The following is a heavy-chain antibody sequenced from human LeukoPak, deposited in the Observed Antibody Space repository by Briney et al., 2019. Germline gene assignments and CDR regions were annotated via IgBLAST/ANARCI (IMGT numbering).Heavy chain of an antibody. V-gene: IGHV4-38-2*01. CDR1: GYSISSGYY. J-gene: IGHJ4*02. D-gene: IGHD7-27*01. Sequence: SETPSLTCAVSGYSISSGYYWGWIRQPPGKGLEWIGSIYHSGSTYYNPSLKSRVTISVDTSKNQFSLKLSSVTAADTAVYYCARMSNWLPDYWGQGTLVTVSS. CDR3: ARMSNWLPDY. CDR2: IYHSGST.